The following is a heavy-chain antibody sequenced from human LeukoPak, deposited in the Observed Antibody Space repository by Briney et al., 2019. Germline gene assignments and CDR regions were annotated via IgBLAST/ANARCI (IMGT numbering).Heavy chain of an antibody. CDR2: ISDSGGST. Sequence: PGGSLRLSCAASGFTFSISAMSWVRQAPGKGLEWVSGISDSGGSTFYADSVKGRFTMSRDNAKNSVYLQMNSLRAEDTAVYYCAREHLGVAAADYWGQGTLVTVSS. J-gene: IGHJ4*02. CDR1: GFTFSISA. CDR3: AREHLGVAAADY. D-gene: IGHD6-19*01. V-gene: IGHV3-23*01.